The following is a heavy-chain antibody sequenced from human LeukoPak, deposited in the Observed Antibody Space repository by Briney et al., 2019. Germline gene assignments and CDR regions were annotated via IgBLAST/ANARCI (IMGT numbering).Heavy chain of an antibody. J-gene: IGHJ4*02. V-gene: IGHV3-48*03. CDR2: ISSSGSTI. CDR1: GFTFSSYE. D-gene: IGHD3-3*01. Sequence: PGGSLRLSCAASGFTFSSYEMNWVRQAPGKGLEWVSYISSSGSTIYYADSVKGRFTISRDNAKNSLYLQMNSLRAEGTAVYYCARDRLYYDFWSGYYEYWGQGTLVTVSS. CDR3: ARDRLYYDFWSGYYEY.